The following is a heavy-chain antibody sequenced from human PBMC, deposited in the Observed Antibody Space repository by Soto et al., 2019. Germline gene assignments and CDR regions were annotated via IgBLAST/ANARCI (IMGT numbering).Heavy chain of an antibody. Sequence: SETLSLTGTFSGVSIISYYWSWIRQPPGKGLEWIGYIYYSGSTKYNPSLKSRVTISVDTSKNQFSLKLSSVTAADTAVYYCARPLYSYGPMDVWGQGTTVTVSS. CDR3: ARPLYSYGPMDV. D-gene: IGHD5-18*01. J-gene: IGHJ6*02. V-gene: IGHV4-59*01. CDR1: GVSIISYY. CDR2: IYYSGST.